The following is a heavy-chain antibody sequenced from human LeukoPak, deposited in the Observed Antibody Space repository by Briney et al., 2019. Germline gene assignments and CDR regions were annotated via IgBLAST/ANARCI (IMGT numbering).Heavy chain of an antibody. CDR3: AKAGSIRFDY. Sequence: QPGGSLRLSCAASGFTFSSYWMTWVRQAPGKGLEWVANIKQDGSEKYYVDSVKGRFTISRDNAKNTLYLQMNSLRAEDTAVYYCAKAGSIRFDYWGQGTLVTVSS. CDR2: IKQDGSEK. J-gene: IGHJ4*02. CDR1: GFTFSSYW. V-gene: IGHV3-7*03. D-gene: IGHD1-26*01.